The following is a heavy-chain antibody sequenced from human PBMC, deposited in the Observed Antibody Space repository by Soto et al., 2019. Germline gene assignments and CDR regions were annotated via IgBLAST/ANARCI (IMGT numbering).Heavy chain of an antibody. CDR2: IYTSGNT. J-gene: IGHJ6*02. D-gene: IGHD2-15*01. CDR1: GGSISSYY. V-gene: IGHV4-4*07. Sequence: QVQLQESGPGLVKPSETLSLTCTVSGGSISSYYWSWIRQPAGKGLEWIGRIYTSGNTNYNPSLKRRVTMSVDTSKNQSSRNLSSVTAADTAVYYCAREEVGYCSGGRCYYYVMDVWGQGTTVTVSS. CDR3: AREEVGYCSGGRCYYYVMDV.